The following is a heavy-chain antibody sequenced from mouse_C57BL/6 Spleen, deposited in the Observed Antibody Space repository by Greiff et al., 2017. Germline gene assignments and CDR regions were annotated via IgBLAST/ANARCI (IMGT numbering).Heavy chain of an antibody. CDR1: GYTFTSYW. D-gene: IGHD1-1*01. V-gene: IGHV1-52*01. J-gene: IGHJ2*01. Sequence: QVQLQQPGAELVRPGSSVKLSCKASGYTFTSYWMHWVKQRPIQGLEWIGNIDPSDSETHYNQKFKDKATFTVDKSSSTAYMQLSSLTSEDSAVYYCARGDYYGSSYGDYFDYWGQGTTLTVSS. CDR3: ARGDYYGSSYGDYFDY. CDR2: IDPSDSET.